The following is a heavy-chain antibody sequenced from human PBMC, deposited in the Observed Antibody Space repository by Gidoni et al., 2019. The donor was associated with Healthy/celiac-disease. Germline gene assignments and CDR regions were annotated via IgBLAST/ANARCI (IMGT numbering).Heavy chain of an antibody. V-gene: IGHV1-69*04. CDR1: GGPFSSYA. J-gene: IGHJ5*02. D-gene: IGHD2-15*01. Sequence: QVQLVQSGAEVEKPGSSVKVSCKASGGPFSSYAISWVRQAPGQGLEWMGRIIPSLGIANYAQKFQGRVTITADKSTSTAYMELSSLRSEDTAVYYCARGYCSGGSCSNWFDPWGQGTLVTVSS. CDR3: ARGYCSGGSCSNWFDP. CDR2: IIPSLGIA.